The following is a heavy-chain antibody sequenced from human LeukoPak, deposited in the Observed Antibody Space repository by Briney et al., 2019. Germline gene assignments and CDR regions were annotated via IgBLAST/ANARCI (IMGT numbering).Heavy chain of an antibody. Sequence: GESLKISCKGSGYSFTSYWIGWVRQMPGKGLEWMGIIYPGDSDTRYSPSFQGQVTISADKSISTAYLQWSSLKASDTAMYYCARIRYDCSGGSCYSEGVNWFDPWGQGTLVTVSS. D-gene: IGHD2-15*01. V-gene: IGHV5-51*01. J-gene: IGHJ5*02. CDR3: ARIRYDCSGGSCYSEGVNWFDP. CDR1: GYSFTSYW. CDR2: IYPGDSDT.